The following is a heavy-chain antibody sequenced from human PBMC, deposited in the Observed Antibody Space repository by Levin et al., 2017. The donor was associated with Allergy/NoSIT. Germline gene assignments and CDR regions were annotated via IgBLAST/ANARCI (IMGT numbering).Heavy chain of an antibody. V-gene: IGHV4-39*01. Sequence: SETLSLTCTVSGGSISSSSYYWGWIRQPPGKGLEWIGSIYYSGSTYYNPSLKSRVTISVDTSKNQFSLKLSSVTAADTAVYYCARLELDPRWYFLKDAFDIWGQGTMVTVSS. CDR2: IYYSGST. CDR3: ARLELDPRWYFLKDAFDI. D-gene: IGHD6-13*01. J-gene: IGHJ3*02. CDR1: GGSISSSSYY.